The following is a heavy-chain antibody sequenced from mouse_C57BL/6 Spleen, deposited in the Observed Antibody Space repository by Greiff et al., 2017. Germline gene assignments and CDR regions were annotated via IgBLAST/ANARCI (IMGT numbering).Heavy chain of an antibody. CDR3: ARRDYDYDDGDYFDY. J-gene: IGHJ2*01. V-gene: IGHV1-26*01. D-gene: IGHD2-4*01. Sequence: VQLQQSGPELVKPGASVKISCKASGYTFTDYYMNWVKQSHGKSLEWIGDINPNNGGTSYNQKFKGKAPLTVDKSSSTAYMELRSLTSEDSAVYYCARRDYDYDDGDYFDYWGQGTTLTVSS. CDR2: INPNNGGT. CDR1: GYTFTDYY.